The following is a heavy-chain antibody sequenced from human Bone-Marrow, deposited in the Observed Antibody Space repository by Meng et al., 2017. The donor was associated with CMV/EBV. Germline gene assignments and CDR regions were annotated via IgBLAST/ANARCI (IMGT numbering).Heavy chain of an antibody. J-gene: IGHJ4*02. D-gene: IGHD4-11*01. V-gene: IGHV4-59*01. CDR2: IYYSGST. CDR1: GGSLRSYY. Sequence: SETLSLTCTVSGGSLRSYYWSWIRQPPGKGLEWIGYIYYSGSTNYNPSLKSRVTISVDTSKNQFSLKLSSVTAADTAVYYCARMTTVKGGDYFDYWAKGTLATVSS. CDR3: ARMTTVKGGDYFDY.